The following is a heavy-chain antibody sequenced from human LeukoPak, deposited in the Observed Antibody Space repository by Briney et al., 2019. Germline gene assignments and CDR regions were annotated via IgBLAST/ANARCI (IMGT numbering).Heavy chain of an antibody. V-gene: IGHV4-59*01. J-gene: IGHJ6*03. Sequence: PSETLSLTCSVSGGSISSYYWSWIRQPPGKGLEWIGYIYYSGRTSYNPSLKSRVTISVDTSKNQFSLRLSSVTAADTAVYYCARTTEGGYTYDYFYYYYMDVWGKGTTVTISS. CDR1: GGSISSYY. D-gene: IGHD5-18*01. CDR3: ARTTEGGYTYDYFYYYYMDV. CDR2: IYYSGRT.